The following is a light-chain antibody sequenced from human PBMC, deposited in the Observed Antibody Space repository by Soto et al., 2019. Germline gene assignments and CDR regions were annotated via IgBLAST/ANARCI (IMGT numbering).Light chain of an antibody. Sequence: EIVLTQSPGTLSLSPGESATLSCRASQSVDNNYVAWYQQKPGQAPTLLIHGASYRAAGIPDRFSGSGSGTDFTLTISRLEPEDFAVFHCQQYGNSPWTFGHGTKVEIK. V-gene: IGKV3-20*01. J-gene: IGKJ1*01. CDR3: QQYGNSPWT. CDR1: QSVDNNY. CDR2: GAS.